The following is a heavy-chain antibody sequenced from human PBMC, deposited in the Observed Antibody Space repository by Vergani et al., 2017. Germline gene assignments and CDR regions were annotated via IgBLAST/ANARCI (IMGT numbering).Heavy chain of an antibody. J-gene: IGHJ3*02. CDR2: ISGSGGST. V-gene: IGHV3-23*01. CDR1: GFTFSSYA. Sequence: EVQLLESGGGLVQPGGSLRLSCAASGFTFSSYALSWVRQAPGKGLEWVSAISGSGGSTYYADSVKCRFTISRDNSKNTLYLQMNSLRAEDTAVYYCANIAYYYESSGYSGVRNGFDIWGQGTMVTV. D-gene: IGHD3-22*01. CDR3: ANIAYYYESSGYSGVRNGFDI.